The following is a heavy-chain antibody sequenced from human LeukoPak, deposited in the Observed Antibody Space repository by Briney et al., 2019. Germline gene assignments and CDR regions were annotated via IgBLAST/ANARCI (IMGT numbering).Heavy chain of an antibody. D-gene: IGHD6-13*01. V-gene: IGHV4-4*02. CDR2: IYHSGST. CDR1: GESIRSSNW. CDR3: AKLRGAAGASYFDS. J-gene: IGHJ4*02. Sequence: SETLSLTCAVSGESIRSSNWWSWVRQPPGKGLEWIGEIYHSGSTNYNPSLKSRVVMSIDRSKNQFSLKLTPVTAADTALYYCAKLRGAAGASYFDSWGQGILVTVSS.